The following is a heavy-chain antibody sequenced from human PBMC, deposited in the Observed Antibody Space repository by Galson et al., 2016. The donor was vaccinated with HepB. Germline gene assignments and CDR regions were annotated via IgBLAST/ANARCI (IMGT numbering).Heavy chain of an antibody. CDR3: ARSLRTYSYGIDSFDI. D-gene: IGHD5-18*01. J-gene: IGHJ3*02. CDR1: GGTFSSYT. Sequence: SVKVSCKASGGTFSSYTVSWVRQAPGQGLEWMGGIIPIFGTPNYQQKFQCRVTITADESTSTDYMELTIMRSEDTAVYYCARSLRTYSYGIDSFDIWGQGTMVTVSS. V-gene: IGHV1-69*13. CDR2: IIPIFGTP.